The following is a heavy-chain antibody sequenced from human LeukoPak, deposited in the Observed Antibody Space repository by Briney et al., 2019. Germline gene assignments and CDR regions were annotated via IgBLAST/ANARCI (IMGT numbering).Heavy chain of an antibody. J-gene: IGHJ4*02. CDR3: GSSSGYYYVAY. CDR2: TNHSGST. V-gene: IGHV4-34*09. CDR1: GGSFSGYY. Sequence: PSETLSLTCAVYGGSFSGYYWSWIRQPPGKGLEWIGETNHSGSTNYNPSLKSRVTISVDRSKNQFSLKLSSVTATDTAVYYCGSSSGYYYVAYWGQGTLVTVSS. D-gene: IGHD3-22*01.